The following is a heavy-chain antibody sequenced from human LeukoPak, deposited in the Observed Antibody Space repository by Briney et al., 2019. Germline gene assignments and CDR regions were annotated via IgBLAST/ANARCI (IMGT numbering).Heavy chain of an antibody. CDR1: GGSISSGDYY. Sequence: PSETLSLTCTVSGGSISSGDYYWSWIRQPPGKGLEWIGYIYYSGSTYYNPSLKSRVTISVDTSKNQFSLKLSSVTAADTAVYYCARGGYDSSGYLFYYFGYWGQGTLVTVSS. J-gene: IGHJ4*02. CDR2: IYYSGST. V-gene: IGHV4-30-4*01. D-gene: IGHD3-22*01. CDR3: ARGGYDSSGYLFYYFGY.